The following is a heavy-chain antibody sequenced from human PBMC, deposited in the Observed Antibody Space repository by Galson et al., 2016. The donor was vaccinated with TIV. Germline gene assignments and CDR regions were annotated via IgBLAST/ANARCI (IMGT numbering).Heavy chain of an antibody. CDR3: AQWLGTSNS. V-gene: IGHV3-7*01. D-gene: IGHD6-19*01. CDR2: INGDGTEI. Sequence: SLRLSCADSRSTFSSSWMNWVRQAPGKGLEWVANINGDGTEIKYVDSVKGRFTISRDNAKNSLYLQMSNLRVEDTAIYYCAQWLGTSNSWGQVTLVTVSS. CDR1: RSTFSSSW. J-gene: IGHJ4*02.